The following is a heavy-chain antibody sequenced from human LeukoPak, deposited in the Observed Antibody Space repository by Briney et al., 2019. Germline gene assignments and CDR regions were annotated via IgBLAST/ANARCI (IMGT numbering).Heavy chain of an antibody. J-gene: IGHJ4*02. D-gene: IGHD3-9*01. CDR2: ISGSGGST. Sequence: PGGSLRLSCAASGFTFSSYAMSWVRQAPGKGLEWVSAISGSGGSTYYADSVKGRFTISRDNSKNTLYLQMNSLRAEDTAVYYCARDLRLRYLSDYFDYWGQGTLVTVSS. CDR3: ARDLRLRYLSDYFDY. CDR1: GFTFSSYA. V-gene: IGHV3-23*01.